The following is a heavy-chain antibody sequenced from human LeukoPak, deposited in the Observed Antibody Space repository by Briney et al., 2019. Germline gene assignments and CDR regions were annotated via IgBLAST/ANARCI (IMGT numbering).Heavy chain of an antibody. D-gene: IGHD1-26*01. V-gene: IGHV3-23*01. J-gene: IGHJ4*02. CDR2: VSGSGGST. CDR3: AKDRGTTTSDY. CDR1: GFTFSSYS. Sequence: GGSLRLSCAASGFTFSSYSMNWVRQAPGKGLEWVSAVSGSGGSTYYADSVKGRFTISRDKSKNTLYLQMNSLRAEDTAVYYCAKDRGTTTSDYWGQGTLVTVSS.